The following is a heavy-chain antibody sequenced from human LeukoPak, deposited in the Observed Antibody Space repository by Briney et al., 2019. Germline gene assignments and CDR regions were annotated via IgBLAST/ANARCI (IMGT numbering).Heavy chain of an antibody. V-gene: IGHV3-73*01. D-gene: IGHD3-10*02. J-gene: IGHJ6*04. CDR1: GFTFSGSA. CDR3: AELGITMIGGV. Sequence: GGSLRFSCAASGFTFSGSAMHWVRQASGKGLEWVGRIRSKANSYATAYAASVKGRFTISRDDSKNTAYLQMNSLRAEDTAVYYCAELGITMIGGVWGKGTTVTISS. CDR2: IRSKANSYAT.